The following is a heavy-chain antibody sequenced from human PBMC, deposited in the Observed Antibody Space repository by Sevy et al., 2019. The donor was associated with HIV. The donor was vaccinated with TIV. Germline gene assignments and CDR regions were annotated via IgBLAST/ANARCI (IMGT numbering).Heavy chain of an antibody. CDR3: ARDYYGSGTYYRIFGY. V-gene: IGHV3-21*01. CDR2: ISSSGSDI. Sequence: GGSLRLSCAGSGFSFSSYDMNWVRQAPGKGLEWVSSISSSGSDISNADSVKGRITISRDNAKNSLYLQMNRLRDEDTVVYYCARDYYGSGTYYRIFGYWGQGTLVTVSS. J-gene: IGHJ4*02. D-gene: IGHD3-10*01. CDR1: GFSFSSYD.